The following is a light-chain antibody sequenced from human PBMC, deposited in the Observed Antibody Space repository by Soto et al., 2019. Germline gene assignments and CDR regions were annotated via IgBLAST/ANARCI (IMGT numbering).Light chain of an antibody. J-gene: IGKJ1*01. CDR2: DAS. CDR3: QQYVKSPPSWT. Sequence: ETVLTQSPGTLSLSPGDRATISCRASQSVSSSFLAWYQQKPGQAPRLLIYDASSRATGIPDRFSGSGSGTDFTLTISRLEPEDFAVYYCQQYVKSPPSWTFGQGTKVEIK. CDR1: QSVSSSF. V-gene: IGKV3-20*01.